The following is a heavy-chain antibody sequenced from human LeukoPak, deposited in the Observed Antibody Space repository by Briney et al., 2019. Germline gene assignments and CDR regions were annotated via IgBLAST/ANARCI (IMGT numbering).Heavy chain of an antibody. CDR1: GFTFSNYW. CDR2: ITSDGTDT. CDR3: ARVTVTTPYYYYYGMDV. V-gene: IGHV3-74*01. J-gene: IGHJ6*02. D-gene: IGHD4-17*01. Sequence: GGSLRLSCAASGFTFSNYWMHWVRQAPGKGPVWVSRITSDGTDTGYAASVKGRFTISRDNSKNTLYLQMNSLRAEDTAVYYCARVTVTTPYYYYYGMDVWGQGTTVTVSS.